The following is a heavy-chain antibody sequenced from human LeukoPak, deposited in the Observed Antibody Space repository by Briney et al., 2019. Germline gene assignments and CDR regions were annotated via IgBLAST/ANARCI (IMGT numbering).Heavy chain of an antibody. V-gene: IGHV3-23*01. Sequence: GGSLRLSCAASGFAFSSYAMSWVRQPPGKGLEWVSVISRRDDYTYYADSVKGRFTISRDNSKNTLYLQMNTLRAEDTAVYYCARGGIVVVTDPYWYFDLWGRGTLVTVSS. CDR1: GFAFSSYA. D-gene: IGHD2-21*02. CDR2: ISRRDDYT. J-gene: IGHJ2*01. CDR3: ARGGIVVVTDPYWYFDL.